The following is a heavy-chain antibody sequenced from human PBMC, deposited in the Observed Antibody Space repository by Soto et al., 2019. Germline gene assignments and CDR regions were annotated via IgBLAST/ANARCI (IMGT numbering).Heavy chain of an antibody. CDR1: GYTFTSYA. D-gene: IGHD3-10*02. Sequence: ASVKVSCKASGYTFTSYAMHWVRQAPGQRLEWMGWINAGNGNTKYSQKFQGRVTITRDTSASTAYMELSSLRSEDTAVYYCARSYVQNRPIDYWGQGTLVTVSS. J-gene: IGHJ4*02. CDR2: INAGNGNT. CDR3: ARSYVQNRPIDY. V-gene: IGHV1-3*01.